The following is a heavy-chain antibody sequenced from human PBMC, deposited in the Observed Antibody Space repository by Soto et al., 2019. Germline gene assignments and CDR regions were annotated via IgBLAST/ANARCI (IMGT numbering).Heavy chain of an antibody. J-gene: IGHJ4*02. V-gene: IGHV1-69*06. D-gene: IGHD1-26*01. CDR2: IIPMYDSA. Sequence: QVQLVQSGAELKMPGSSVNVSCAASGGTFKTYTINWVRQAPGQGLEWIGQIIPMYDSANYAQRFQGRVTISADKSTNIAYMELSGLRSEDTALYYCATWRTYSGSYCFDYWGQGTLVSVSS. CDR1: GGTFKTYT. CDR3: ATWRTYSGSYCFDY.